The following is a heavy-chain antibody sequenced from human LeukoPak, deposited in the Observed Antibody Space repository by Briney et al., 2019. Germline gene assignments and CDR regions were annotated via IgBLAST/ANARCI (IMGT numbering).Heavy chain of an antibody. D-gene: IGHD3-22*01. CDR2: IKQDGSEK. CDR3: AREETYYYDSSGSPNWFDP. V-gene: IGHV3-7*01. Sequence: GGSLRLSCAASGFTFSSYWMSWVRQAPGKGLEWVANIKQDGSEKYYADSVKGRFTISRDNSKNTLYLQMNSLRAEDTAVYYCAREETYYYDSSGSPNWFDPWGQGTLVTVSS. J-gene: IGHJ5*02. CDR1: GFTFSSYW.